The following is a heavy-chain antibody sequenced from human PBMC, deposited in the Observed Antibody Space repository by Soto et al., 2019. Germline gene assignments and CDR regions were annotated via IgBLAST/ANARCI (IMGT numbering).Heavy chain of an antibody. D-gene: IGHD5-18*01. V-gene: IGHV3-15*07. CDR2: IKSKTDGETT. CDR3: TTGAIGYSCRYCYYYGMDV. J-gene: IGHJ6*02. Sequence: GGSLRLSCAASGFTFSNAWMNWVRQAPGKGLEWVGRIKSKTDGETTDYAAPVKGRFTISRDDSKNTLYLQMNSLKTEDTALYYCTTGAIGYSCRYCYYYGMDVWGQGTTVTVSS. CDR1: GFTFSNAW.